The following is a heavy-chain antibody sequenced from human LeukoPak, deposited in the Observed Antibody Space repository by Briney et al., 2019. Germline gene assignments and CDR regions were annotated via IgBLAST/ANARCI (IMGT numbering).Heavy chain of an antibody. Sequence: GASVKVSCKASGYTFTSYYMHWVRQAPGQGLEWMGIINPSGGSTSYAQKFQGRVTMTRDTSTSTVYMELSSLRSEDTAVYYCATTPRGDYYGSGSTGTPFDYWGQGTLVTVSS. CDR1: GYTFTSYY. D-gene: IGHD3-10*01. J-gene: IGHJ4*02. V-gene: IGHV1-46*01. CDR2: INPSGGST. CDR3: ATTPRGDYYGSGSTGTPFDY.